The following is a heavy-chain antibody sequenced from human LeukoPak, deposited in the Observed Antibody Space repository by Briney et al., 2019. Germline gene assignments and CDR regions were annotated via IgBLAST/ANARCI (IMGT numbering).Heavy chain of an antibody. CDR2: LSGSGDNT. CDR1: GFTFSNYA. D-gene: IGHD3-10*01. V-gene: IGHV3-23*01. CDR3: ARPASRGVGRYFDL. Sequence: GGSLRLSCAASGFTFSNYAMSWVRQAPGKGLEWVSALSGSGDNTYYADSVKGRFTISRDNSKNTLYLQMNSLRVEDTALYYCARPASRGVGRYFDLRGRGTLVTVSS. J-gene: IGHJ2*01.